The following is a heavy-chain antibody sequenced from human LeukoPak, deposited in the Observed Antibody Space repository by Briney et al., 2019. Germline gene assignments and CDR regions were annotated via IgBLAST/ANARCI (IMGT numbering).Heavy chain of an antibody. Sequence: ASVKVSCKASGGTFSSYAINWVRQAPGQGLEWMGGIIPIFGTSNYAQKFQGRVTITADESTSTAYMELSSLRSEDTAVYYCARVPSSWYGGDAFDIWGQGTMVTVSS. CDR1: GGTFSSYA. D-gene: IGHD6-13*01. CDR2: IIPIFGTS. J-gene: IGHJ3*02. V-gene: IGHV1-69*13. CDR3: ARVPSSWYGGDAFDI.